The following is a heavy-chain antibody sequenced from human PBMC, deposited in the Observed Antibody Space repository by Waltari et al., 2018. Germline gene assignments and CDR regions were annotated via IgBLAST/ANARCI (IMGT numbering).Heavy chain of an antibody. Sequence: EVQLVESGGGLVQPGRSLRLSCAASGFTFDDYAMHWVRQAPGKGRAWVAGINWNSDSVAYGDSVKGRFTISRDNARNSLYLQLNSLTTEDTALYYCAKKIDEVYGRDGLVYDGFDMWGQGTMVTVSS. V-gene: IGHV3-9*01. D-gene: IGHD2-8*01. CDR3: AKKIDEVYGRDGLVYDGFDM. CDR1: GFTFDDYA. J-gene: IGHJ3*02. CDR2: INWNSDSV.